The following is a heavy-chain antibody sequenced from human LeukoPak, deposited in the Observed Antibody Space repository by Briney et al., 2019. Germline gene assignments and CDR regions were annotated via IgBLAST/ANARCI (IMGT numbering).Heavy chain of an antibody. J-gene: IGHJ2*01. CDR1: GFTFSNYA. Sequence: GGSLRLSCAASGFTFSNYAMSWVRQAPGKGLEWVSGISGSGGSTYYADSVKGRLTNSRDNSKNTLYLQMDSLRAEDTAVYYCAKVGIRISLIVVVFTKADDWYFDLWGRGTLVTVSS. D-gene: IGHD3-22*01. CDR3: AKVGIRISLIVVVFTKADDWYFDL. V-gene: IGHV3-23*01. CDR2: ISGSGGST.